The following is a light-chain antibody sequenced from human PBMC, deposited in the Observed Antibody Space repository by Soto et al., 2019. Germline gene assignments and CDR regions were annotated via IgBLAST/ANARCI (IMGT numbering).Light chain of an antibody. CDR3: AAWDDSLNGYV. Sequence: QSALTQPPSASGTPGQRVTISCSGGSSNIGTNAVNWYQQLPGTAPKLLIHNNNQRPSGVPDRFSGSKSGTSASLAISGLQSEDEADYYCAAWDDSLNGYVFGTGTKLTVL. CDR1: SSNIGTNA. J-gene: IGLJ1*01. CDR2: NNN. V-gene: IGLV1-44*01.